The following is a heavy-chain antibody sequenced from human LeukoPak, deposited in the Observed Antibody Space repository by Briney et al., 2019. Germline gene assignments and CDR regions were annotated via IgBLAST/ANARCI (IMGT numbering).Heavy chain of an antibody. CDR3: ARSSEIQLWLLDY. J-gene: IGHJ4*02. D-gene: IGHD5-18*01. CDR2: IYYSGST. Sequence: SETLSLTCTVSGGSISSSSYYWGWIRQPPGKGLEWIGSIYYSGSTYYNPSLKSRVTISVDTSKNQFSLKLSSVTAADTAVYYCARSSEIQLWLLDYWGQGTLVTVSS. CDR1: GGSISSSSYY. V-gene: IGHV4-39*07.